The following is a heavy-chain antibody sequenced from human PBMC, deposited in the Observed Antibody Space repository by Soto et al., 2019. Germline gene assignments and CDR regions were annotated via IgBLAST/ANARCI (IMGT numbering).Heavy chain of an antibody. Sequence: WGSLRLSWADSGFSFSNLCMRWIRQGPGKGLVWVARINTDGSSTNYADSVKGRFTISRDNAKNTLYLQLNSLRAEDTALYYCARSPGGYYIDWGQGTMVTVSS. CDR3: ARSPGGYYID. V-gene: IGHV3-74*01. J-gene: IGHJ3*01. CDR2: INTDGSST. CDR1: GFSFSNLC. D-gene: IGHD3-9*01.